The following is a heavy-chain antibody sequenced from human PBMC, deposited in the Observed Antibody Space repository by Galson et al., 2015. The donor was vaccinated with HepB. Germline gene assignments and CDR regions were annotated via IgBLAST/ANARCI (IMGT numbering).Heavy chain of an antibody. Sequence: SLRLSCAASGFTVSSNYMSWVRQAPGKGLEWVSVIYSGGSTYYAGSVKGRFTISRDNSKNTLYLQMNSLRAEDTALYYCAKDMYDYVWGSYRTSNNAFDIWGQGTMVTVSS. CDR1: GFTVSSNY. D-gene: IGHD3-16*02. CDR2: IYSGGST. CDR3: AKDMYDYVWGSYRTSNNAFDI. V-gene: IGHV3-53*05. J-gene: IGHJ3*02.